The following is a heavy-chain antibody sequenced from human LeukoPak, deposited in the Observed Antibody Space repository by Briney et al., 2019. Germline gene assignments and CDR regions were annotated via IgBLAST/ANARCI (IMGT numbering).Heavy chain of an antibody. CDR2: ISGSGGST. Sequence: PGASLRLSCAASGFTFSNYAMSWVRQAPGKGLEWVSGISGSGGSTYYADSVKGRFTISRDNSKNTLFLQMNSLRAEDTAVYYCAKGSGSYRFDYWGQGTLVIVSS. V-gene: IGHV3-23*01. J-gene: IGHJ4*02. CDR3: AKGSGSYRFDY. CDR1: GFTFSNYA. D-gene: IGHD1-26*01.